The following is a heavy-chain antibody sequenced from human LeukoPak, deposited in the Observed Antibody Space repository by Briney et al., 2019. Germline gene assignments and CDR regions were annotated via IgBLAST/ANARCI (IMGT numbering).Heavy chain of an antibody. CDR2: IIPIFGNA. D-gene: IGHD6-25*01. CDR3: ARVSSAGGHDAFDI. CDR1: GGTFSSYA. V-gene: IGHV1-69*05. J-gene: IGHJ3*02. Sequence: SVKVSCKASGGTFSSYAISWVRQAPGQGLEWMGGIIPIFGNANYAQKFQGRVTITTDESTSTAYMELSSLRSEDTAVYYCARVSSAGGHDAFDIWGQGTMVTVSS.